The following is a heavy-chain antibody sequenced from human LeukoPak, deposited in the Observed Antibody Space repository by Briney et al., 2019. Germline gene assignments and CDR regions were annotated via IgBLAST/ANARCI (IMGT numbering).Heavy chain of an antibody. CDR3: ARFGLTGLLD. J-gene: IGHJ4*02. D-gene: IGHD3-9*01. V-gene: IGHV4-34*01. Sequence: SETLSLTCAVYGGSFSDYYWSWIRQPPGKGLEWIGEINHSGSTNYNPSLKSRVTISVDTSKNQFPLKLSSVTAADTAVYYCARFGLTGLLDWGQGTLVTVSS. CDR2: INHSGST. CDR1: GGSFSDYY.